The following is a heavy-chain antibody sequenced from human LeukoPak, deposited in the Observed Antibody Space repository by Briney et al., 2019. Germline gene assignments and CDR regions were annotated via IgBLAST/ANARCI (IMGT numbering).Heavy chain of an antibody. J-gene: IGHJ6*02. CDR2: MNPNSGNT. CDR3: ARDCSGGSCHTYYYYGMDV. V-gene: IGHV1-8*01. D-gene: IGHD2-15*01. CDR1: GYTFTSYD. Sequence: GASVKVSCKASGYTFTSYDINWVRQATGQGLEWMGWMNPNSGNTGYAQEFQGRVTMTRNTSISTAYMELSSLRSEDTAVYYCARDCSGGSCHTYYYYGMDVWGQGTTVTVSS.